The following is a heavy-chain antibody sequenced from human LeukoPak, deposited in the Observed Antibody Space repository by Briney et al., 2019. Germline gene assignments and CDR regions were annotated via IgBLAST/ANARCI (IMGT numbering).Heavy chain of an antibody. CDR1: VGSLSSGDYY. J-gene: IGHJ5*02. V-gene: IGHV4-61*08. D-gene: IGHD3-10*01. CDR2: MYYSGSA. Sequence: SETLSLTCTVSVGSLSSGDYYWSWIRQPPGKGLEWIGYMYYSGSANYNPSLKSRVTISIDTSKNQFSLKLSSVTATDTAVYYCARHRDFYGSGTYSKMGWFDPWSQGTLVTVSS. CDR3: ARHRDFYGSGTYSKMGWFDP.